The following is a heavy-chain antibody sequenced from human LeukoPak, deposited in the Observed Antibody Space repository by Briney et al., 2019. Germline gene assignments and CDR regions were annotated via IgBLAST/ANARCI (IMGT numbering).Heavy chain of an antibody. Sequence: PGGSLRLSCAASGASGFTFSDHNMDWVRQAPGKGLEWIGRTRNRADGYTTYYAASVKGRFTISRDELQNSLYLQMNSLKTEDTAVYYCARDYFYYWGQGTLVTVSS. J-gene: IGHJ4*02. V-gene: IGHV3-72*01. CDR1: GFTFSDHN. CDR3: ARDYFYY. CDR2: TRNRADGYTT.